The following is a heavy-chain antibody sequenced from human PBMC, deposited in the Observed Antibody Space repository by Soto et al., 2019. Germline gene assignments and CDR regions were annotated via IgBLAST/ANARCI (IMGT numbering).Heavy chain of an antibody. D-gene: IGHD3-10*01. Sequence: QVQLQESGPGLVKPSETLSLTCTVSGGSISSYYWSWIWQPPGKGLEWIGYIYYSGSTNYNPSLTSRVTISVDTSKNQFSLKLSSVTAADTAVYYCASLPSTGYFDYWGQGTLVTVSS. J-gene: IGHJ4*02. V-gene: IGHV4-59*01. CDR1: GGSISSYY. CDR2: IYYSGST. CDR3: ASLPSTGYFDY.